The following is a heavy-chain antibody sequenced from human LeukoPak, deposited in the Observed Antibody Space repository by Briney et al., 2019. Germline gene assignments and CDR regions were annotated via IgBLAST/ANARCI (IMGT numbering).Heavy chain of an antibody. J-gene: IGHJ4*02. CDR3: AKSIAAAATGGYFDY. CDR1: GFTVSSNS. D-gene: IGHD6-13*01. V-gene: IGHV3-23*01. CDR2: ISGSGGNT. Sequence: GGSLRLSCAASGFTVSSNSMSWVRQAPGKGLEWVSAISGSGGNTYYADSVKGRFTISRDHSKNTLDLQMNSLRAEDTAVYYCAKSIAAAATGGYFDYWGQGTLVTVSS.